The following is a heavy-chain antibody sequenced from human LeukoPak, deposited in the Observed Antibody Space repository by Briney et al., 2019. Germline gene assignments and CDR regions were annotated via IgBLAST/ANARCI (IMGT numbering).Heavy chain of an antibody. CDR3: AKDRYGDYSFDY. CDR2: ISGSGGVT. J-gene: IGHJ4*02. CDR1: GLGFTSCA. Sequence: GGSLRFSCAASGLGFTSCARNWVRQAPGKGLEWVSSISGSGGVTYYADSVKGRFTISRDNSKNTLYLQMNSLRAEDTAVYFCAKDRYGDYSFDYWGQGTLVTVSS. V-gene: IGHV3-23*01. D-gene: IGHD4-17*01.